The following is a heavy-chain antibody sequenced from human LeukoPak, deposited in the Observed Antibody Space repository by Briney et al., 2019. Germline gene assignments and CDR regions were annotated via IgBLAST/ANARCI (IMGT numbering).Heavy chain of an antibody. CDR1: GFTFSNSA. D-gene: IGHD1-26*01. Sequence: GGSLRLSCAASGFTFSNSAMSWIRQAPGMGLEWVSYISSGSSYTNYADSVKGRFTISRDNAKNSLYLQMNSLRAEDTAVYYCARGRVGADYWGQGTLVTVSS. V-gene: IGHV3-11*05. CDR3: ARGRVGADY. CDR2: ISSGSSYT. J-gene: IGHJ4*02.